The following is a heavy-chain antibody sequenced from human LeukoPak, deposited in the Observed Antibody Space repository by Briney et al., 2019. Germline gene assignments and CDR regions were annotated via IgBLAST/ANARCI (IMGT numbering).Heavy chain of an antibody. CDR1: GFTFSSHW. V-gene: IGHV3-74*01. CDR3: ARALASGATY. CDR2: INSDGSST. J-gene: IGHJ4*02. Sequence: PGGSLGLSCEASGFTFSSHWMHWVRQAPGKGLVWVSRINSDGSSTSYADSVKGRFTISRDNAKNTVYLQMNSLRAEDSAEYYCARALASGATYWGQGTLVTVSS. D-gene: IGHD6-13*01.